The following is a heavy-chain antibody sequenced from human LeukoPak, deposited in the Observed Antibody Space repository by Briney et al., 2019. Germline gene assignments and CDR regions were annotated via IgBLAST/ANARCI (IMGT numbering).Heavy chain of an antibody. V-gene: IGHV4-59*12. D-gene: IGHD6-13*01. CDR1: GGSISSYY. CDR2: IYYSGST. CDR3: VGYSSSWYPFDY. Sequence: KASETLSLTCTVPGGSISSYYWSWIRQPPGKGLEWIGYIYYSGSTNYNPSLKSRVTISVDTSKNQFSLKLSSVTAADTAVYYCVGYSSSWYPFDYWGQGTLVTVSS. J-gene: IGHJ4*02.